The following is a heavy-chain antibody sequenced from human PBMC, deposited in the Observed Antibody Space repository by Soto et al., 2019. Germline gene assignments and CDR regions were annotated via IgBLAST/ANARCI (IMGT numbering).Heavy chain of an antibody. CDR3: ARYFASATCRKYYYFGMDR. Sequence: QVELVQSGAEVKKPGSSVKVSCKASGGTSGTYAISWVRQAPGQGLEWMGGIIPLFSPPNHAQRFQGRVTITADKSTSTAYMELSSLRSDDTAVYYCARYFASATCRKYYYFGMDRWGQGTTVTVSS. CDR1: GGTSGTYA. D-gene: IGHD3-9*01. V-gene: IGHV1-69*06. CDR2: IIPLFSPP. J-gene: IGHJ6*02.